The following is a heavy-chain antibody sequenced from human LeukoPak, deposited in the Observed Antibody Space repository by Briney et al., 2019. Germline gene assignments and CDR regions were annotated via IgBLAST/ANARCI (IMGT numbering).Heavy chain of an antibody. V-gene: IGHV3-23*01. Sequence: QAGGSLRLSCAASGFIFSNYAMYWVRQAPGKGLEWVSGVSSSGDDTYYADSVRGRFTISRDSSKNMVYLQMNYLRAEDTAVYYCAKPKHNWNSSADWGQGALVAVSS. CDR2: VSSSGDDT. CDR3: AKPKHNWNSSAD. CDR1: GFIFSNYA. J-gene: IGHJ4*02. D-gene: IGHD1-1*01.